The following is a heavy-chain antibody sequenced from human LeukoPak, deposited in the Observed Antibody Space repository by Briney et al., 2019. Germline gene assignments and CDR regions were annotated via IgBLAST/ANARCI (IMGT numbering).Heavy chain of an antibody. CDR1: GFTFSTYN. D-gene: IGHD1-26*01. CDR2: ITSSSTNI. J-gene: IGHJ4*02. CDR3: ARERGRGRDSPWFDY. Sequence: GGSLRLSCAASGFTFSTYNMNWVRQAPGKGLEWVSHITSSSTNIYYADSVKGRFTISRDNSKNTLDLQMTGLRAEDTAVYYCARERGRGRDSPWFDYWGQGTLVTVSS. V-gene: IGHV3-48*01.